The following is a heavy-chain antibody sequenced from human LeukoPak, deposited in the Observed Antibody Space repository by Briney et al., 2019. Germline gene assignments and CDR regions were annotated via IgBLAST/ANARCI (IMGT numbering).Heavy chain of an antibody. CDR2: IYPGDSDT. CDR1: GYSFTSYW. D-gene: IGHD3-22*01. CDR3: ARGAYYYDSSGSDAFDI. J-gene: IGHJ3*02. Sequence: GESLKISWKGSGYSFTSYWIGWVRQMPGKGLEWMGIIYPGDSDTRYSPSFQGQVTISADKSISTAYLQWSSLKASDTAMYYCARGAYYYDSSGSDAFDIWGQGTMVTVSS. V-gene: IGHV5-51*01.